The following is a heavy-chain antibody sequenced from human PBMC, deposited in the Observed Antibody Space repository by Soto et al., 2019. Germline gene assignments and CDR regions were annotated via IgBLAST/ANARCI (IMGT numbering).Heavy chain of an antibody. CDR2: IKQDGSEK. CDR1: GFTFSNYW. J-gene: IGHJ5*02. CDR3: SRGAGAAXINRFDI. D-gene: IGHD3-10*01. V-gene: IGHV3-7*01. Sequence: PGGSLRLSCAASGFTFSNYWMSWVRQAPGKGLEWVASIKQDGSEKQYADSVKGRFTISRDDATNSLYLQMNTLRAEDTATYYCSRGAGAAXINRFDIWGQGSLVTVSS.